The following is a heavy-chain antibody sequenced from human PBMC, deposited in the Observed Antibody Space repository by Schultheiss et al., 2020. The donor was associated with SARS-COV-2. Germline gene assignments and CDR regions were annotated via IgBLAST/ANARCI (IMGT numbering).Heavy chain of an antibody. CDR1: GGTFSSYA. CDR3: ARVGCSSTSCLVYYGMDV. CDR2: INPIGGST. V-gene: IGHV1-46*01. J-gene: IGHJ6*02. Sequence: ASVKVSCKASGGTFSSYAISWVRQAPGQGLEWMGWINPIGGSTSNAQKFQGRVTMTRDTSTSTAYMELRSLRSDDTAVYYCARVGCSSTSCLVYYGMDVWGQGTTVTVSS. D-gene: IGHD2-2*01.